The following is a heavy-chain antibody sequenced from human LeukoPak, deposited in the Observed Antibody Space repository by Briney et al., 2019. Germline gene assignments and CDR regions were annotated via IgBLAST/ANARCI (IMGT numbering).Heavy chain of an antibody. D-gene: IGHD2-2*01. Sequence: GGSLRLSCVTSPGYGFTSHWMNWVRQAPGRGLEWVANIKQDGSEKSYLDSVKGRFTISRDNAKSSLYLQMNSLRAEDTAVYYCARDTSSPHRDIVVVPAADFDYWGQGTLVTVSS. CDR3: ARDTSSPHRDIVVVPAADFDY. CDR2: IKQDGSEK. CDR1: PGYGFTSHW. J-gene: IGHJ4*02. V-gene: IGHV3-7*01.